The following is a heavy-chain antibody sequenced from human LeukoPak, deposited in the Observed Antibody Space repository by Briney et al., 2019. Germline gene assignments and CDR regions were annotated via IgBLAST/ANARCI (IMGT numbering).Heavy chain of an antibody. J-gene: IGHJ4*02. CDR3: ARGPNWGLFDY. CDR2: ISHSGST. Sequence: SETLSLTCTVSGGSISSSNWWSWVRQPPGKGLEWIGEISHSGSTNYNPSLKSRVTISVDTSKNQFSLKLSSVTAADTAVYYCARGPNWGLFDYWGQGTLVTVSS. V-gene: IGHV4-4*02. CDR1: GGSISSSNW. D-gene: IGHD7-27*01.